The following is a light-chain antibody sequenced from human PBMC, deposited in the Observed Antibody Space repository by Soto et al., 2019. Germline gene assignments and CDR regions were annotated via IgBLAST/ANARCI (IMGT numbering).Light chain of an antibody. CDR3: KQYNSFWT. CDR2: DAS. J-gene: IGKJ1*01. V-gene: IGKV1-5*01. CDR1: QSISSW. Sequence: DIQMTQSPSTLSASVGDRVTITCRASQSISSWLAWYQQKPGKAPWLLIYDASNLERGVPSRFSGSGSGTEFTLTISDLQPDDLATYYCKQYNSFWTFGQGTKVEI.